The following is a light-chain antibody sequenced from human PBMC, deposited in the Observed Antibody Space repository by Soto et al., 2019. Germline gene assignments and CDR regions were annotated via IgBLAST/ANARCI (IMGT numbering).Light chain of an antibody. J-gene: IGLJ3*02. CDR3: ATWDDSLSGRV. Sequence: QSVLTQPPSASETPGQRVTISCSGSSSNIGRNYVCWYQQLPGTAPKLLIYRNNQRPSGVPDRFSGSKSDTSASLAISGLRSEDEADYYCATWDDSLSGRVFGGGTKVTVL. V-gene: IGLV1-47*01. CDR1: SSNIGRNY. CDR2: RNN.